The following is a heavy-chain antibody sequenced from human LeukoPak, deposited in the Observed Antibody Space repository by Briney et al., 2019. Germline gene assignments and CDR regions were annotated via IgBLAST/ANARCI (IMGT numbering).Heavy chain of an antibody. V-gene: IGHV1-69*02. D-gene: IGHD1-26*01. J-gene: IGHJ4*02. Sequence: SVKVSCKASGGTFSSYTISWVRQAPGQGLEWMGRTIPILGIANYAQKFQGRVTITADKSTSTAYMELSSLRSEDTAVYYCARGRQIVGATDYFDYWGQGTLVTVSS. CDR3: ARGRQIVGATDYFDY. CDR1: GGTFSSYT. CDR2: TIPILGIA.